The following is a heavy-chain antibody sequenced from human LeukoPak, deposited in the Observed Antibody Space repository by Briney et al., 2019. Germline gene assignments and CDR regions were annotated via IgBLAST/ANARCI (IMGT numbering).Heavy chain of an antibody. J-gene: IGHJ6*02. CDR3: ARNGCGGDCYLALYYYYGMDV. CDR2: ISSSSSTI. V-gene: IGHV3-48*02. CDR1: GFTFSSCA. Sequence: GGSLRLSCTASGFTFSSCAMNWVRQAPGKGLEWVSYISSSSSTIYYADSVKGRFTISRDNAKNSLYLQMNSLRDEDTAVYYCARNGCGGDCYLALYYYYGMDVWGQGTTVTVSS. D-gene: IGHD2-21*02.